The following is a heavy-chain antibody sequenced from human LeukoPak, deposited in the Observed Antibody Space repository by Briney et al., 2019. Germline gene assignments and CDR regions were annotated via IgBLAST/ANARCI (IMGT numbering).Heavy chain of an antibody. J-gene: IGHJ3*02. V-gene: IGHV3-21*01. CDR2: ISSSSSYI. Sequence: GGSPRLSCAASGFTFSSYSMNWVRQAPGKGLEWVSSISSSSSYIYYADSVKGRFTISRDNAKNSLYLQMNSLRAEDTAVYYCARERSMIHAFDIWGQGTMVTVSS. D-gene: IGHD3-22*01. CDR1: GFTFSSYS. CDR3: ARERSMIHAFDI.